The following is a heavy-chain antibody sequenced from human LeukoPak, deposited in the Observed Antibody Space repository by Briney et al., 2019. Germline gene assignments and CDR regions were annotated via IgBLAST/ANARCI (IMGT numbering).Heavy chain of an antibody. V-gene: IGHV4-59*01. J-gene: IGHJ4*02. Sequence: PSETLSLTCTVSGGSISSYYWSWIRQPPGKGLEWIGYIYYSGSTNYNPSLKSRVTISVDTSKNQFSLKLSSVTAADTAVYYCARAVNDYSKFDYWGQGTLVTVSS. CDR1: GGSISSYY. D-gene: IGHD4-11*01. CDR2: IYYSGST. CDR3: ARAVNDYSKFDY.